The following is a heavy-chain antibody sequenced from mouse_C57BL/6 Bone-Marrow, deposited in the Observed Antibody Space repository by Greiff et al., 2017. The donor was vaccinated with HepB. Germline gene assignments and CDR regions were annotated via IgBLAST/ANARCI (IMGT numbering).Heavy chain of an antibody. CDR3: ASHYDYEDYYAMDY. CDR2: IWSGGST. J-gene: IGHJ4*01. D-gene: IGHD2-4*01. Sequence: VQVVESGPGLVQPSQSLSITCTVSGFSLTSYGVHWVRQSPGKGLEWLGVIWSGGSTDYNAAFISRLSISKDNSKSQVFFKMNSLQADDTAIYYCASHYDYEDYYAMDYWGQGTSVTVSS. V-gene: IGHV2-2*01. CDR1: GFSLTSYG.